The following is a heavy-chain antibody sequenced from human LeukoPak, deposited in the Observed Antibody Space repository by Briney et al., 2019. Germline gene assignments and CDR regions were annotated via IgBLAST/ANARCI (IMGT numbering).Heavy chain of an antibody. CDR1: GFTFSSYG. V-gene: IGHV3-30*02. J-gene: IGHJ4*02. CDR3: AKSYDYGGNSPSFDY. D-gene: IGHD4-23*01. Sequence: GGSLRLSCAASGFTFSSYGMHWVRQAPAKGLEWVAFIRYDGSNKYYADSVKGRFTISRDNSKSTLFLQMNSLRAEDTAVYYCAKSYDYGGNSPSFDYWGQGTLVTVSS. CDR2: IRYDGSNK.